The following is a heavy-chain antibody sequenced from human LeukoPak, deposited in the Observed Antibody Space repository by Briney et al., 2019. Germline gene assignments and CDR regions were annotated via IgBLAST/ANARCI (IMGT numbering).Heavy chain of an antibody. J-gene: IGHJ6*02. Sequence: PSETLSLTCTVSGGSISSGDYYWSWIRQPPGKGLEWIGYIYYSGSTYYNPSLKSRVTISVDTSKNQFSLKLSSVTAADTAVYYCARRALGRTMVRGVADYGMDVWGQGTTVTVSS. D-gene: IGHD3-10*01. CDR3: ARRALGRTMVRGVADYGMDV. V-gene: IGHV4-30-4*01. CDR2: IYYSGST. CDR1: GGSISSGDYY.